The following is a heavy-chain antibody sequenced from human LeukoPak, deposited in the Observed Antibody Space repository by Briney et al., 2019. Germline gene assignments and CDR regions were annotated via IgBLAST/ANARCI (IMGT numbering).Heavy chain of an antibody. Sequence: GGSPRLSCAASGXTFSSYGMHWVRQAPGKGLEWVAVISYDGSNKYYADSVKGRFTISRDNSMNTLYLQMNSLRDEDTAVYYCAQAWRWLQLNYWGQGTLVTVSS. CDR2: ISYDGSNK. D-gene: IGHD5-24*01. J-gene: IGHJ4*02. CDR3: AQAWRWLQLNY. V-gene: IGHV3-30*18. CDR1: GXTFSSYG.